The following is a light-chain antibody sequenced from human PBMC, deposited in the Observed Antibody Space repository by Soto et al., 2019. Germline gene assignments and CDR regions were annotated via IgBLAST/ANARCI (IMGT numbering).Light chain of an antibody. CDR2: DVS. V-gene: IGLV2-11*01. CDR3: CSYAGSYPGV. Sequence: QSALTQPRSVSGSPGQSVTISCTGTSSDVGAYDYVSWYQHHPGKAPKFMIYDVSKRPSGVPDRFSGSKSGNTASLTISGLQADDEADYYCCSYAGSYPGVFGTGTTVTAL. J-gene: IGLJ1*01. CDR1: SSDVGAYDY.